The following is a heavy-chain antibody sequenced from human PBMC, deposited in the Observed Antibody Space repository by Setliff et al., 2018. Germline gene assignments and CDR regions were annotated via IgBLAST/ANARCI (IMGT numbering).Heavy chain of an antibody. V-gene: IGHV1-2*07. CDR3: ARGRQVHRHLVIVPAAAFDF. CDR2: INANGGAN. J-gene: IGHJ4*02. Sequence: ASVKVSCKASGYTFTDYYIHWIRQAPGQGLEWMGWINANGGANGQSYKFKGRVAMTRDTSISTVFMELNRLTSDDTAVYYCARGRQVHRHLVIVPAAAFDFWGQGARVTVSS. D-gene: IGHD2-2*01. CDR1: GYTFTDYY.